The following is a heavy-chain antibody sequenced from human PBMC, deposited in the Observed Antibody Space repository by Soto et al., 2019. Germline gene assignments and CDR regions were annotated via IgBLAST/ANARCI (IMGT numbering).Heavy chain of an antibody. D-gene: IGHD2-15*01. CDR1: GFTFSSYA. CDR3: ATPFPGVVAATEGNNYYGRAV. CDR2: ISGSGGST. Sequence: GGSLRLSCAASGFTFSSYAMSWVRQAPGKGLEWVSAISGSGGSTYYADSVKGRFTISRDNPKNTLYLQMNSLRAEDTAVYYCATPFPGVVAATEGNNYYGRAVWGQGTTVTVSS. V-gene: IGHV3-23*01. J-gene: IGHJ6*02.